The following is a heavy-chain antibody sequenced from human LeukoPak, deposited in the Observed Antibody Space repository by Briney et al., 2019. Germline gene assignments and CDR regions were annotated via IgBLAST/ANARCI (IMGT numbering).Heavy chain of an antibody. V-gene: IGHV3-23*01. J-gene: IGHJ1*01. Sequence: PGGSLRLSCAASGFTFSSYAMSWVRQAPGEGREWVSAISGSGGSTYYADSVKGRVTTSRDKSKNTLYLQINSPRAEDRAVHYCAKDPRSESYFSEYFQHWGQSTLVTVSS. D-gene: IGHD1-26*01. CDR1: GFTFSSYA. CDR2: ISGSGGST. CDR3: AKDPRSESYFSEYFQH.